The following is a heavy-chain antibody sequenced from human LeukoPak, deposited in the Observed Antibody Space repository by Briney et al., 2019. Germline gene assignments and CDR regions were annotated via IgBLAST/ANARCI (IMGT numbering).Heavy chain of an antibody. CDR2: INTNTGNP. V-gene: IGHV7-4-1*02. D-gene: IGHD2-15*01. Sequence: ASVKVSCKASGYTFTRYGMNWVRQAPGQGLEWMGWINTNTGNPTYAQGSTGRFVFSLDTSVTTAYLQISSLKAEDTAFYYCARRYCSGGTCYSFDPRGQGTLVTVSS. CDR1: GYTFTRYG. J-gene: IGHJ5*02. CDR3: ARRYCSGGTCYSFDP.